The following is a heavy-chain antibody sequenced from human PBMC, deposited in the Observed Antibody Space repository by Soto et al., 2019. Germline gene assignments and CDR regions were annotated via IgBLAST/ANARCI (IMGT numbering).Heavy chain of an antibody. V-gene: IGHV1-3*05. Sequence: QVQLVQSGAEEEKPGASVKVSCKASGYTFTSHAMHWVRQAPGQRLEWMGWINAGNGNTKYSQKFQGRVTITTDTSASTAYMELSSLRSEDTAVYYCARDGIAAAGTSWFDPWGQGTLVTVSS. CDR2: INAGNGNT. D-gene: IGHD6-13*01. J-gene: IGHJ5*02. CDR1: GYTFTSHA. CDR3: ARDGIAAAGTSWFDP.